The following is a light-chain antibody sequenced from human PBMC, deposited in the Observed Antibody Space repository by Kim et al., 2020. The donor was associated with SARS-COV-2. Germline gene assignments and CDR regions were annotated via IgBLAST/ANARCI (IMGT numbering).Light chain of an antibody. CDR3: QSYDHNRGV. J-gene: IGLJ3*02. CDR2: EDN. V-gene: IGLV6-57*03. CDR1: SGSIATTY. Sequence: TVTISWARGSGSIATTYVQWYQQRPGSAPTAVIHEDNRRPSGVPDPFSGSIDTSSNSASLTISGLKTADEADYYCQSYDHNRGVCGRGTQLTVL.